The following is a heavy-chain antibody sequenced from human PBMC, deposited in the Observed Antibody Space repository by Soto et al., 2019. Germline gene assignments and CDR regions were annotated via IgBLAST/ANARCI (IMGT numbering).Heavy chain of an antibody. D-gene: IGHD3-9*01. J-gene: IGHJ5*02. CDR1: GFTFSSYS. Sequence: GGSLRLSCAASGFTFSSYSMNWVRQAPGKGLEWVSSISSSSSYIYYADSVKGRFTISRDNAKNSLYLQMNSLRAEDTAVYYCARSDYDILTGPSDPWGQGTLVTVSS. V-gene: IGHV3-21*01. CDR2: ISSSSSYI. CDR3: ARSDYDILTGPSDP.